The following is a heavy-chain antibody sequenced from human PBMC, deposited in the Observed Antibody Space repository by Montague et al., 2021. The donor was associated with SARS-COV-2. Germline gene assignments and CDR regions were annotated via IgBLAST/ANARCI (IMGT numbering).Heavy chain of an antibody. CDR3: AAGGSINY. CDR1: GFTFRRYE. Sequence: SLRLSCAASGFTFRRYEMHWVRQPPGKGLQWVPYINTGGDTMFYADSVKGRFTTSRDDAKNSLFLQINSLRADDTGVYYCAAGGSINYWGQGTLVTVSP. V-gene: IGHV3-48*03. CDR2: INTGGDTM. J-gene: IGHJ4*02. D-gene: IGHD3-10*01.